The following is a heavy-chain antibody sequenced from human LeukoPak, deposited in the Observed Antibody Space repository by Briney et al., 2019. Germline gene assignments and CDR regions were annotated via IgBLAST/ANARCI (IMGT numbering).Heavy chain of an antibody. Sequence: GSSVKVSCKASGGTFSSYAISWVRQAPGQGLEWMGGIIPIFGTANYAQKFQGRVTITTDESTSTAYMELSSLRSEDTAVYYCARSTVGATTDFDYWGQGTLVTVSS. J-gene: IGHJ4*02. V-gene: IGHV1-69*05. D-gene: IGHD1-26*01. CDR3: ARSTVGATTDFDY. CDR1: GGTFSSYA. CDR2: IIPIFGTA.